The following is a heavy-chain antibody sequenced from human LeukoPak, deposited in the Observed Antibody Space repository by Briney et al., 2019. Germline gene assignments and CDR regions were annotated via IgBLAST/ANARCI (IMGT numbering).Heavy chain of an antibody. CDR1: GVSVSSSNHY. J-gene: IGHJ4*02. V-gene: IGHV4-39*07. D-gene: IGHD3-22*01. Sequence: PSETLSLTCTVSGVSVSSSNHYWGWIRQSPVKGLEWIGSIYHSGSTYYTPSLKSRVTISVDTSKNQFSLKLSSVTAADTAVYYCARGDYDSSGSIGPYHYYFDYWGQGTLVTVSS. CDR3: ARGDYDSSGSIGPYHYYFDY. CDR2: IYHSGST.